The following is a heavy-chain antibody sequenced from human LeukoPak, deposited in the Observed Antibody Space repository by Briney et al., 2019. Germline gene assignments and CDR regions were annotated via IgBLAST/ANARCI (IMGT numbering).Heavy chain of an antibody. CDR3: ARESDIVATINRDLDYYYYMDV. CDR2: ISAYNGNT. Sequence: ASVKVSCKTSGYTFTDNVISWVRQAPGQGLEWMGWISAYNGNTNYAQKLQGRVTMTTDTSTSTAYMELRSLRSDDTAVYYCARESDIVATINRDLDYYYYMDVWGKGTTVTISS. J-gene: IGHJ6*03. V-gene: IGHV1-18*01. D-gene: IGHD5-12*01. CDR1: GYTFTDNV.